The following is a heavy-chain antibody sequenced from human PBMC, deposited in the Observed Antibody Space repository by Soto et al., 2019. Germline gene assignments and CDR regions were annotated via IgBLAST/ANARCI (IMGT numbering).Heavy chain of an antibody. CDR3: ARGGIVGSSWYAVGFDY. J-gene: IGHJ4*02. CDR2: IKQDGSEK. Sequence: GGSLRLSCAASGFTFSSYWMSWVRQAPGKGLEWVANIKQDGSEKYYVDFVKGRFTISRDNAKNSLYLQINSLRAEDTAVYYCARGGIVGSSWYAVGFDYWGQGTLVTVSS. CDR1: GFTFSSYW. V-gene: IGHV3-7*01. D-gene: IGHD6-13*01.